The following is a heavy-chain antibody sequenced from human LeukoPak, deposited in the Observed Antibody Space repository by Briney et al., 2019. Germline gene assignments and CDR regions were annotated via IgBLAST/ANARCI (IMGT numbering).Heavy chain of an antibody. CDR3: ARDGEDYYGSGSLDY. J-gene: IGHJ4*02. V-gene: IGHV3-48*04. D-gene: IGHD3-10*01. Sequence: GGSLRLSCAASGFTFSSYSMNWVRQAPGKGLEWVSYISSSSSTIYYADSVKGRFTISRDNAKNSLYLQMNSLRAEDTVVYYCARDGEDYYGSGSLDYWGQGTLVTVSS. CDR1: GFTFSSYS. CDR2: ISSSSSTI.